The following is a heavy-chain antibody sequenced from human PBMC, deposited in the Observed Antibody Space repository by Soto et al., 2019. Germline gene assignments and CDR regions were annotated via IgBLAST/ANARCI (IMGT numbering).Heavy chain of an antibody. CDR2: ISYDGSNK. Sequence: GGSLRLSCAASGFTFSSYGMHWVRQAPGKGLEWVAVISYDGSNKYYADSVKGRFTISRDNSKNTLYLQMNSLRAEDTAVYYCAKELARDNDYGESTFDYWGQGTLVTVSS. D-gene: IGHD4-17*01. J-gene: IGHJ4*02. V-gene: IGHV3-30*18. CDR3: AKELARDNDYGESTFDY. CDR1: GFTFSSYG.